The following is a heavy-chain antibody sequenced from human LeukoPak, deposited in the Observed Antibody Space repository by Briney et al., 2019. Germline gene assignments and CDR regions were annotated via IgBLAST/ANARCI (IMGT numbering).Heavy chain of an antibody. D-gene: IGHD3-16*01. CDR2: IYYSGST. CDR1: GGSISSYY. Sequence: PSETLSLTCTVSGGSISSYYWSWIRQPPGKGLEWIGYIYYSGSTNYNPSLKSRVTISVDTSKNQFSLKLSSVTAADTAVYYCARSRRFRRGEGCFDYWGQGTLVTVSS. V-gene: IGHV4-59*01. CDR3: ARSRRFRRGEGCFDY. J-gene: IGHJ4*02.